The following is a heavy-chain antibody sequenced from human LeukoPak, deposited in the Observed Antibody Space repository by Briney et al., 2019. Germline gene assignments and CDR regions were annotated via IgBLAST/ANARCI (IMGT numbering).Heavy chain of an antibody. J-gene: IGHJ3*02. CDR2: ISWNSGSI. V-gene: IGHV3-9*03. CDR1: GFTFDDYA. CDR3: AKDMHSSSPAGAFDI. D-gene: IGHD6-6*01. Sequence: GGSLRLYCAASGFTFDDYAMHWVRQAPGKGLEWVSGISWNSGSIGYADSVKGRFTISRDNAKNSLYLQMNSMRAEDVALYYCAKDMHSSSPAGAFDIWGQGTMVTVSS.